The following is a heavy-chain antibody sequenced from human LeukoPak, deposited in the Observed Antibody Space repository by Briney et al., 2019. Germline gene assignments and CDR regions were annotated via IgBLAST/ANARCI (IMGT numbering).Heavy chain of an antibody. CDR3: ARDGKVTADRNTALDY. J-gene: IGHJ4*02. Sequence: ASVKVSCKASGYTFTVYYIHWVRQAPGQGLEWMGRINPNSGGTNYAQMFQGRVTMTRDTSISTAYIELSRLSSDDTAVYYCARDGKVTADRNTALDYWGQGSLVTVSS. V-gene: IGHV1-2*06. CDR2: INPNSGGT. CDR1: GYTFTVYY. D-gene: IGHD2-21*02.